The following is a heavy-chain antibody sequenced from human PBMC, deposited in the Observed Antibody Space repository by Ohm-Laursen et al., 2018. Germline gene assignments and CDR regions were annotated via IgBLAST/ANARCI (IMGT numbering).Heavy chain of an antibody. D-gene: IGHD6-13*01. Sequence: RSLRLSCTASGFTFSSYGMHWVRQAPGKGLEWVAVISYDGSNKYYADSVKGRFTISRDNSKNTLYLQMNSLRAEDTAVYYCAKDLGSASWVGDYWGQGTLVTVSS. J-gene: IGHJ4*02. CDR3: AKDLGSASWVGDY. CDR2: ISYDGSNK. CDR1: GFTFSSYG. V-gene: IGHV3-30*18.